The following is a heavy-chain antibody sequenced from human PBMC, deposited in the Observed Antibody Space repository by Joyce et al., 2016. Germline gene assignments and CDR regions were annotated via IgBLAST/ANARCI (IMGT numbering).Heavy chain of an antibody. V-gene: IGHV1-69-2*01. CDR2: VDPEDGET. CDR1: GYTFTDYY. CDR3: ATVDYYYGSGTPRDYYYYMDV. Sequence: EVQLVQSGAEVKKPGATVKISCKVSGYTFTDYYMHWGQQAPGKGLEWMRLVDPEDGETLYAEKFQGRVTITAGTSTDTAYMELSSLRSEDTAVYYCATVDYYYGSGTPRDYYYYMDVWGKGTTVTVSS. J-gene: IGHJ6*03. D-gene: IGHD3-10*01.